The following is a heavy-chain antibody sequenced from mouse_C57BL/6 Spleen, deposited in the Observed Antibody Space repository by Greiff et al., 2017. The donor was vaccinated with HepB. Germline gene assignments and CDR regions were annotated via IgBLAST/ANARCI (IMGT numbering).Heavy chain of an antibody. D-gene: IGHD1-1*01. Sequence: QVQLQQSGAELVMPGASVKLSCKASGYTFTSYWMHWVKQRPGQGLEWIGEIDPSDSYTNYNQKFKGKSTLTVDKSSSTAYMQRSSLTSEDSAVYHCARGGTTRYLDVWGTGTTVTVAS. CDR2: IDPSDSYT. CDR1: GYTFTSYW. CDR3: ARGGTTRYLDV. V-gene: IGHV1-69*01. J-gene: IGHJ1*03.